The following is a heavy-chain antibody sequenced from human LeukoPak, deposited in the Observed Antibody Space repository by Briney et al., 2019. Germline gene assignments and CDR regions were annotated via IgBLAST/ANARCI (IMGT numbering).Heavy chain of an antibody. CDR2: IYHSGST. CDR3: AREIVVVVAATRFRRFDP. D-gene: IGHD2-15*01. J-gene: IGHJ5*02. Sequence: SETLSLTCTVSGGSISSGGYYWSWIRQPPGKGLEWIGYIYHSGSTYYNPSLKSRVTISVDTSKNQFSLKLSSVTAADTAVYYCAREIVVVVAATRFRRFDPWGQGTLVTVSS. V-gene: IGHV4-30-2*01. CDR1: GGSISSGGYY.